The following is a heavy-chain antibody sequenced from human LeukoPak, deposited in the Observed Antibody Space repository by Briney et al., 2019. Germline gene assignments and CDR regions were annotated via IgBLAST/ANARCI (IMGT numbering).Heavy chain of an antibody. D-gene: IGHD2-21*01. Sequence: GGSLRLSCAASGFTFSSYAMTWVRQAPGKGLEWVSALSDSGDRTYYVDSVKGRFTISRDNSKNTLYLQMNSLRAEDTAVYYCAKDLFRSDYWGQGTLVTVSS. V-gene: IGHV3-23*01. CDR2: LSDSGDRT. J-gene: IGHJ4*02. CDR1: GFTFSSYA. CDR3: AKDLFRSDY.